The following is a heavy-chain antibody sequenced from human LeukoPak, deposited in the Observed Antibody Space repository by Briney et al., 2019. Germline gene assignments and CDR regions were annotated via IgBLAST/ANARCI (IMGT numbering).Heavy chain of an antibody. J-gene: IGHJ5*02. Sequence: SQTLSLTCTVSGGSISSGSYNWSWIRQPAGKGLEWIGRIYTSGSTNYNPSLKSRVTISVDTSKNQFSLKLSSVTAADTAVYYCARLDYYDSSGYELFDPWGQGTLVTVSS. CDR2: IYTSGST. CDR1: GGSISSGSYN. CDR3: ARLDYYDSSGYELFDP. D-gene: IGHD3-22*01. V-gene: IGHV4-61*02.